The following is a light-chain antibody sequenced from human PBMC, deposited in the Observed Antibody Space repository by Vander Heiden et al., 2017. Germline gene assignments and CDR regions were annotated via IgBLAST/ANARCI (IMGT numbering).Light chain of an antibody. V-gene: IGKV4-1*01. CDR3: LQYSATTHT. J-gene: IGKJ2*01. Sequence: DIVITQSSDSLAVSLGERATINCKSSQSVLYSGNNENYLAWCQQKPGQPPKLLLYWASTRESGVPDRFSGSGSGTDFTITISSLQAEDVAVYYCLQYSATTHTFGQGTKLEIK. CDR2: WAS. CDR1: QSVLYSGNNENY.